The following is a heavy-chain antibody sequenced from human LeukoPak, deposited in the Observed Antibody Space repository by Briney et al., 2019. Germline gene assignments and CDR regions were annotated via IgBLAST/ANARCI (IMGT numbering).Heavy chain of an antibody. CDR2: IYTSGST. D-gene: IGHD2-15*01. J-gene: IGHJ4*02. CDR3: ARESYSLIDY. CDR1: GGSISSYY. V-gene: IGHV4-4*07. Sequence: PGGSLRLSCAASGGSISSYYWSWIRQPAGKGLEWIGRIYTSGSTNYNPSLKSRVTMSVDTSKNQFSLKLSSVTAADTAVYYCARESYSLIDYWGQGTLVTVSS.